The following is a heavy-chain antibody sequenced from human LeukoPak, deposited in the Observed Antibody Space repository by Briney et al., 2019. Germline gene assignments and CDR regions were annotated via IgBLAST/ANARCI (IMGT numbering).Heavy chain of an antibody. CDR3: ARGVFGVGATTHAFDI. Sequence: ASVKVSCKASGYTFTSYGISWVRQAPGQGLEWMGWISAYNGNTNYAQKLQGRVTMTTDTSTSTAYMELRSLRSDDTAVYYCARGVFGVGATTHAFDIWGQGTMVTVSS. CDR1: GYTFTSYG. V-gene: IGHV1-18*01. J-gene: IGHJ3*02. D-gene: IGHD1-26*01. CDR2: ISAYNGNT.